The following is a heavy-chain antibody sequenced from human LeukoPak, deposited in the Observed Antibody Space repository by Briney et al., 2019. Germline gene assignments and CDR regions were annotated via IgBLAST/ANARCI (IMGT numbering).Heavy chain of an antibody. V-gene: IGHV3-21*06. Sequence: GGSLRLSCAASGFTFSSYTMNWVRQAPGKGLEWVSSISSSSTYIDYADSVKGRFTVSRGNAKNSLYLQMNSLRAEDTAVYYCASSPFDNWGQGTLVTVSS. J-gene: IGHJ4*02. CDR2: ISSSSTYI. CDR1: GFTFSSYT. CDR3: ASSPFDN.